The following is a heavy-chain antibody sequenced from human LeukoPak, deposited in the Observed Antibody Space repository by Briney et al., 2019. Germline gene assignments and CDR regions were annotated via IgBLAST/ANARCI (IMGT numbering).Heavy chain of an antibody. CDR2: ISYDGSNK. CDR1: GFTFSSYA. D-gene: IGHD3-22*01. Sequence: PGGSLRLSCAASGFTFSSYAMHWVRQAPGKGLEWVAVISYDGSNKYYAGSVKGRFTISRDNSKNTLYLQMNSLRAEDTAVYYCARGERYYYDSSGYEDYWGQGTLVTVSS. J-gene: IGHJ4*02. V-gene: IGHV3-30-3*01. CDR3: ARGERYYYDSSGYEDY.